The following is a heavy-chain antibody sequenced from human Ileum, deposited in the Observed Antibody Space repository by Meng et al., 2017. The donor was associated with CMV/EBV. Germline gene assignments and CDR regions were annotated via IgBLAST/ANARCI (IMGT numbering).Heavy chain of an antibody. CDR1: GYNFIGYY. V-gene: IGHV1-2*02. D-gene: IGHD1-1*01. CDR2: INPKNAGT. Sequence: ASVKVSCKTSGYNFIGYYIHWVRQAPGRGLEWMGWINPKNAGTNFAQKFQGRVTMTTDTSINTAYMELSRLRSDDTAIYYCVPGTTGGYYFDNWGQGTLVTGAS. CDR3: VPGTTGGYYFDN. J-gene: IGHJ4*02.